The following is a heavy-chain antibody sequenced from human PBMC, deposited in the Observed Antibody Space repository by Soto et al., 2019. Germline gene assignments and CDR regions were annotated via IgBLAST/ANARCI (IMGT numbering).Heavy chain of an antibody. CDR2: IYYSGST. CDR3: ARDLYYGDNDAFDI. J-gene: IGHJ3*02. V-gene: IGHV4-59*01. D-gene: IGHD4-17*01. Sequence: SETLSLTCTVSGGSISSYYWSWIRQPPGKGLEWIGYIYYSGSTNYNPSLKSRVTISVDTSKNQFSLKLSSVTAADTAVYYCARDLYYGDNDAFDIWGQGTMVTVSS. CDR1: GGSISSYY.